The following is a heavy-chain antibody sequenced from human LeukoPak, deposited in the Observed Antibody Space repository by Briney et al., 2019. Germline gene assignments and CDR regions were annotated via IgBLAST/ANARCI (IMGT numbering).Heavy chain of an antibody. CDR1: GGSISSYY. V-gene: IGHV4-59*01. D-gene: IGHD5-12*01. J-gene: IGHJ3*02. CDR2: IYYSGST. Sequence: SETLCLTCTVSGGSISSYYWSWIRQPPGKGLEWIGYIYYSGSTNYNPSLKSRVTISVDTSKNQFSLKLSSVTAADTAVYYCARDTVDNDAFDIWGQGTMVTVSS. CDR3: ARDTVDNDAFDI.